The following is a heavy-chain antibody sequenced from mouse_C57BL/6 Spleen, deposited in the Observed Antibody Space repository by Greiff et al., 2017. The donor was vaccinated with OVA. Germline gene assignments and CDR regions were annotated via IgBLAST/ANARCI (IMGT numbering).Heavy chain of an antibody. V-gene: IGHV1-26*01. D-gene: IGHD1-1*01. CDR1: GYTFTDYY. CDR3: ARRDYGSSIWYFDV. Sequence: VQLKQSGPELVKPGASVKISCKASGYTFTDYYMNWVKQSHGKSLEWIGDINPNNGGTSYNQKFKGKATLTVDKSSSTAYMELRSLTSEDSAVYYCARRDYGSSIWYFDVWGTGTTVTVSS. J-gene: IGHJ1*03. CDR2: INPNNGGT.